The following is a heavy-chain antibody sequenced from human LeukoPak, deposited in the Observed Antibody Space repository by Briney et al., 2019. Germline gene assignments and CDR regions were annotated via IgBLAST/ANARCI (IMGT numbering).Heavy chain of an antibody. CDR1: GYTFTGYY. D-gene: IGHD1-1*01. Sequence: ASVKVSCKASGYTFTGYYMHWVRQAPGQGLEWMRWINPNSGGTNYAQKFQGRVTMTRDTSISTAYMELSRLRSDDTAVYYCARVYNWNYHYMDVWGKGTTVTVSS. CDR3: ARVYNWNYHYMDV. J-gene: IGHJ6*03. CDR2: INPNSGGT. V-gene: IGHV1-2*02.